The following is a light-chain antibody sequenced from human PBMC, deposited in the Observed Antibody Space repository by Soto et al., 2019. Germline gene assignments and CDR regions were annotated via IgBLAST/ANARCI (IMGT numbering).Light chain of an antibody. CDR1: QSINIY. CDR3: QQRSKWPLT. CDR2: DAS. V-gene: IGKV3-11*01. J-gene: IGKJ1*01. Sequence: EIVLTQSPATLSLSPGERATLSCRASQSINIYLAWYQQKPGQAPRLLINDASNRATGIPARFSGSGSGTGFTLTISSLEPEDFAVYYCQQRSKWPLTFGQGTKVDIK.